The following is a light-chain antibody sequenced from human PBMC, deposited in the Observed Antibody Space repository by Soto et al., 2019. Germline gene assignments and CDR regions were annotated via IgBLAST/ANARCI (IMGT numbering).Light chain of an antibody. CDR3: QQLSRYPLT. V-gene: IGKV1-9*01. Sequence: DIHLTQSPSFLSASVGDRVTITCRASQGISSFLAWYQQKPGKAPNLLMYSASTLQSGVPSRFSGSGSETEFSLTIRALQPEDFATYYCQQLSRYPLTFGGGTKVDIK. CDR1: QGISSF. J-gene: IGKJ4*01. CDR2: SAS.